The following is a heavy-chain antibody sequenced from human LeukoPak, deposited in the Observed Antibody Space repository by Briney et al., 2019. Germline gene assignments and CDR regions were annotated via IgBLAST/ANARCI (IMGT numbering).Heavy chain of an antibody. D-gene: IGHD2-2*01. CDR2: IKQDGSEK. CDR1: GFTFSSYW. V-gene: IGHV3-7*01. J-gene: IGHJ4*02. Sequence: GGSLRLSCAASGFTFSSYWMSWVRQAPGKGLEWVANIKQDGSEKYYVDSVKGRFTISRDNAENSLYLQMNSLRAEDTAVYYCARDRYCSSTSCYIGNFDSWGQGTLVTVSS. CDR3: ARDRYCSSTSCYIGNFDS.